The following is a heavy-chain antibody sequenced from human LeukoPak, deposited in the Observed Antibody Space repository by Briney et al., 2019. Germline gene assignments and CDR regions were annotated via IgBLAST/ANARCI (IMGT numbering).Heavy chain of an antibody. CDR2: ISGSGGST. J-gene: IGHJ4*02. Sequence: PGGSLRLSCVVSGFTLSSYAMSWVRQAPGKGLEWVSAISGSGGSTYYADSVKGRFTISRDNSKNTLYLQMNSLRAEDTAVYYCAKRVVSSVGANHIDYWGQGTLVTVSS. V-gene: IGHV3-23*01. CDR1: GFTLSSYA. CDR3: AKRVVSSVGANHIDY. D-gene: IGHD1-26*01.